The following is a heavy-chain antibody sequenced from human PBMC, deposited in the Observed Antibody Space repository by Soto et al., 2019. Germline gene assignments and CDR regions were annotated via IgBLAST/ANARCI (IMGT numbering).Heavy chain of an antibody. D-gene: IGHD3-10*01. CDR1: GGSISTYY. CDR2: IYTSGSA. Sequence: SETLSRTCTASGGSISTYYWNWIRQPAGKGLEWIGRIYTSGSANYNPSLKSRVTMSIDTSRNQFSLYLSSVTAAATAVYYCARDYSGGFGYWDQGTRVSVSS. V-gene: IGHV4-4*07. CDR3: ARDYSGGFGY. J-gene: IGHJ4*02.